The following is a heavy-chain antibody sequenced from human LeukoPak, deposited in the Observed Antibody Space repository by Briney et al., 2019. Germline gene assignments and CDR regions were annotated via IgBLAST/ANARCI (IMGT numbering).Heavy chain of an antibody. CDR2: ICISSSTI. J-gene: IGHJ3*02. V-gene: IGHV3-48*04. CDR1: GFTFSSYS. CDR3: ARDAPMVRGVRNAFDI. Sequence: GGSLRLSCAASGFTFSSYSMNWVRQAPGKGLEWVSYICISSSTIYYADSVKGRFTISRDNAKNSLYLQMNSLRAEDTAVYYCARDAPMVRGVRNAFDIWGQGTMVTVSS. D-gene: IGHD3-10*01.